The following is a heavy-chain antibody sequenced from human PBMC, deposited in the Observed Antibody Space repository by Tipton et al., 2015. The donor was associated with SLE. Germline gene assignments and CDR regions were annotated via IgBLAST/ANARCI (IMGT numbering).Heavy chain of an antibody. Sequence: TLSLTCAVYGGSFSGYYWTWIRQPPGKGLEWIGEINHSGSTNYNPSLKSRVTISVDTSKTQISLKLNSVTAADTAVYYCARLPGGAPLYWYFDLWGRGTLVTVSS. CDR3: ARLPGGAPLYWYFDL. CDR1: GGSFSGYY. V-gene: IGHV4-34*01. CDR2: INHSGST. J-gene: IGHJ2*01. D-gene: IGHD3-16*01.